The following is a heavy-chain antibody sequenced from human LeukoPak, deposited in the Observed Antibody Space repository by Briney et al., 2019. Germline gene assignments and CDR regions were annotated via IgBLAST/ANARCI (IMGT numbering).Heavy chain of an antibody. V-gene: IGHV4-31*03. CDR2: IYSRGNA. CDR1: GGSLGSGPYY. CDR3: ARETNYYYYYDLDV. J-gene: IGHJ6*02. Sequence: SETLSLTCIVSGGSLGSGPYYWHWIRQHPGKGLEWIGYIYSRGNAYSNPSLESRVNISTDKSKNEFSLRLTSVTAADTAVYFCARETNYYYYYDLDVWGQGTTVTVSS.